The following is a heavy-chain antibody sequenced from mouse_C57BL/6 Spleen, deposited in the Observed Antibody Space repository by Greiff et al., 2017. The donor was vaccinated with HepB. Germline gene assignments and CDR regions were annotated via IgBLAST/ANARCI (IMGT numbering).Heavy chain of an antibody. CDR3: ARGGSPREAWFAY. Sequence: QVQLQQPGAELVMPGASVKLSCKASGYTFTSYWMHWVKQRPGKGLEWIGQIYPGDGDTNYNGKFKGKATLTADKSSSTAYMQLSSLTSEDSAVYFCARGGSPREAWFAYWGQGTLVTVSA. CDR2: IYPGDGDT. J-gene: IGHJ3*01. CDR1: GYTFTSYW. V-gene: IGHV1-80*01.